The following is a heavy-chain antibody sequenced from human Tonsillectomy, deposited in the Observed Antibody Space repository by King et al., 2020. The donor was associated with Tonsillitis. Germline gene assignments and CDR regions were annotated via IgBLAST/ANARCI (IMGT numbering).Heavy chain of an antibody. J-gene: IGHJ5*02. CDR3: SHTHLLRYYDWPSAVNWFDT. CDR2: IYWDDDK. CDR1: GFSLSTSGVG. D-gene: IGHD3-9*01. V-gene: IGHV2-5*02. Sequence: TLKESGPTLVKPTQTLTLTCTFSGFSLSTSGVGVGWILQPPGKSLEWLALIYWDDDKRYSPSLKSRLTIINDTSNNQVVLTMTNMDPVDTATYYCSHTHLLRYYDWPSAVNWFDTWGQGTLVTVSS.